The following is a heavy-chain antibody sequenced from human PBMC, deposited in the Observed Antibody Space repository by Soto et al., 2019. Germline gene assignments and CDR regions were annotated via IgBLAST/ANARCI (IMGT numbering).Heavy chain of an antibody. CDR2: ISAYNGDT. CDR3: ARGGGIVVVTAPYDH. CDR1: GFTFNRYC. J-gene: IGHJ4*01. D-gene: IGHD2-21*02. Sequence: ASVKLACKASGFTFNRYCIGWVRQAPGQGLEWMGWISAYNGDTEYAQKLQGRVTMTRDTSTSTVYMELGGLTSEDTAVYYCARGGGIVVVTAPYDHWG. V-gene: IGHV1-18*01.